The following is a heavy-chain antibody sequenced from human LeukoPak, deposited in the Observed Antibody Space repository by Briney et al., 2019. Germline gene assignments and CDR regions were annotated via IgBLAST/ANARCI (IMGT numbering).Heavy chain of an antibody. V-gene: IGHV3-23*01. CDR2: IGSSGGGI. J-gene: IGHJ4*02. CDR1: GFTFSTYT. CDR3: AIDPNWGTHS. D-gene: IGHD7-27*01. Sequence: GGSLRLSCVASGFTFSTYTMYWVRHPPGKRLEWVSIIGSSGGGIHYADSVKGRFTISRDNSKNALYLQMNSLRVEDTAVYYCAIDPNWGTHSWGQGVLVTVSS.